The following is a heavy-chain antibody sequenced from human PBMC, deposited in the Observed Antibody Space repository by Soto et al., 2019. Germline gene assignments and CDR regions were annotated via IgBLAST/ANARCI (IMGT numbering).Heavy chain of an antibody. Sequence: GSLGPSCAASGFTFSSYSMNWVRQAPGKGLEWVSSISSSSSYIYYADSVKGRFTISRDNAKNSLYLQMNSLRAEDTAVYYCARGDQDIVVVPAAPGYYYGMDVWGQGTTLTVSS. D-gene: IGHD2-2*01. CDR2: ISSSSSYI. V-gene: IGHV3-21*01. CDR3: ARGDQDIVVVPAAPGYYYGMDV. J-gene: IGHJ6*02. CDR1: GFTFSSYS.